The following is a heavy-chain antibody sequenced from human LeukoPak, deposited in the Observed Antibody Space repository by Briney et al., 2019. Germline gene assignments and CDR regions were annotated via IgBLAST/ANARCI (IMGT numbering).Heavy chain of an antibody. CDR2: ISTDASST. CDR3: AKHNVPPTAIAVAFDY. V-gene: IGHV3-74*01. D-gene: IGHD2-2*02. Sequence: GGFLRLSGAGSGFTFSSYRMHWVRQGPGKGLVWVSRISTDASSTTYADSVKGRFTISRDNSKNTLYLQMNSLRAEDTAVYYCAKHNVPPTAIAVAFDYWGQGTLVTVSS. J-gene: IGHJ4*02. CDR1: GFTFSSYR.